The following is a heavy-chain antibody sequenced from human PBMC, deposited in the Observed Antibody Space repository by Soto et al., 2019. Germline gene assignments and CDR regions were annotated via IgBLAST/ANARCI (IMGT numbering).Heavy chain of an antibody. J-gene: IGHJ4*02. Sequence: EVQLVESGGGLVKPGGSLRLSCAASGFTFSSYSMNWVRQAPGKGLEWVSSISSSSSYIYYADSVKGRFTISRDNAKNSLYLQMNSLRAEDTAVYYCASGGLLGGDYWGQGTLVTVSS. CDR1: GFTFSSYS. V-gene: IGHV3-21*01. D-gene: IGHD3-10*01. CDR2: ISSSSSYI. CDR3: ASGGLLGGDY.